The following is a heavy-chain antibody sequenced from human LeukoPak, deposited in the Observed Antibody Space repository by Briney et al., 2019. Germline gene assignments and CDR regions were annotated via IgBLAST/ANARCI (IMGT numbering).Heavy chain of an antibody. J-gene: IGHJ4*02. CDR1: GYSFSSYY. D-gene: IGHD2-21*02. V-gene: IGHV5-51*01. CDR3: ARYPYSYCRCDCYPRL. Sequence: GESLKISCQAFGYSFSSYYIGWVRQMPGKGLEWMGIVHPGDSDTTYSPSFQGQVTISADRSISTAYLQWSSLKASDTAMYYCARYPYSYCRCDCYPRLWGQGTLVTVSS. CDR2: VHPGDSDT.